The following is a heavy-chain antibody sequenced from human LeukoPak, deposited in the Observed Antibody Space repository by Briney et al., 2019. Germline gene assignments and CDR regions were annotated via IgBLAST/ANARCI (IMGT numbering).Heavy chain of an antibody. CDR2: IYYSGST. D-gene: IGHD6-6*01. CDR1: GGSISSSSYY. Sequence: SETPSLTCTVSGGSISSSSYYWGWIRQPPGKGLEWIGSIYYSGSTYYNPSLKSRVTMSVDTSKNQFSLKLSSVTAADTAVYYCARVGGSSRSRWFDPWGQGTLVTVSS. CDR3: ARVGGSSRSRWFDP. V-gene: IGHV4-39*07. J-gene: IGHJ5*02.